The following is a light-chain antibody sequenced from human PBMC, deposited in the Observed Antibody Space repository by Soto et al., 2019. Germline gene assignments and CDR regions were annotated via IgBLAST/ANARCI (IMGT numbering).Light chain of an antibody. CDR2: AAS. CDR3: QQSHSAPLT. J-gene: IGKJ1*01. V-gene: IGKV1-12*01. Sequence: DIQMTXSXSXVXXSXXXRXXITXRASQGISSWLAWYQQKPGKAPNLLIYAASSLHSGVPSRFSGSGSGTDFTLTISSLQPEDFTTYYCQQSHSAPLTFGQGTKVDIK. CDR1: QGISSW.